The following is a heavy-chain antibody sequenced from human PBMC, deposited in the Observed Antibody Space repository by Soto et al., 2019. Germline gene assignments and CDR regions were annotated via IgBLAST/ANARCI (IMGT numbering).Heavy chain of an antibody. CDR1: GVTCGSYG. D-gene: IGHD2-2*01. V-gene: IGHV3-30*18. CDR3: AKDLNSTDYYYYGMDV. CDR2: ISYDGSNK. Sequence: VCWRAAGVTCGSYGVHWVRQAPGKGLEWVAVISYDGSNKYYADSVKGRFTISRDNYKNTLYLQMNSLRAEDTAVYYCAKDLNSTDYYYYGMDVWGQGTTVTVSS. J-gene: IGHJ6*02.